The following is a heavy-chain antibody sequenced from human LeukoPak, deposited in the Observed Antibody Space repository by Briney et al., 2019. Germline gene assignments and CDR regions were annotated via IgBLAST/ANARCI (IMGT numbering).Heavy chain of an antibody. CDR1: GGSVSSGSYY. CDR2: IYYSGST. D-gene: IGHD2-2*02. V-gene: IGHV4-61*01. CDR3: ARSTYCSSTSCYRQNNWFDP. J-gene: IGHJ5*02. Sequence: SETLSLTCTVSGGSVSSGSYYWSWLRQPPGKGLEGIGYIYYSGSTNYNPSLKRRVTISVDTSKNQFSLKLSSVTAADTAVYYCARSTYCSSTSCYRQNNWFDPWGQGTLVTVSS.